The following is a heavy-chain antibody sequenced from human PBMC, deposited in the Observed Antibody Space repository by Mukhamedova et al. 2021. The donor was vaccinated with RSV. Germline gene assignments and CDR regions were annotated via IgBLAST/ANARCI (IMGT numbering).Heavy chain of an antibody. V-gene: IGHV5-51*01. CDR2: IYPGDSDT. CDR3: ARETTYYYDSSGHFDL. Sequence: GKGLEWMGIIYPGDSDTRYSPSFQGQVTISADKSISTAYLQWSSLKPSATAMYYCARETTYYYDSSGHFDLWGRGTLVTVSS. D-gene: IGHD3-22*01. J-gene: IGHJ2*01.